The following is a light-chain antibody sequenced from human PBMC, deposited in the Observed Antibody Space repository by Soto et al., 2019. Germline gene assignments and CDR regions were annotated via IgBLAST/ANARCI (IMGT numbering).Light chain of an antibody. CDR3: QAWDSNTMI. Sequence: SYELTQSPSVSVSPGQTANITCSGDKLSNKYVSWYQQKPGQSPVVVIYRDFKRPSGIPERFSGSNSGNTATLTISGTQAVDEADYYCQAWDSNTMIFGGGTKLTVL. CDR2: RDF. V-gene: IGLV3-1*01. J-gene: IGLJ2*01. CDR1: KLSNKY.